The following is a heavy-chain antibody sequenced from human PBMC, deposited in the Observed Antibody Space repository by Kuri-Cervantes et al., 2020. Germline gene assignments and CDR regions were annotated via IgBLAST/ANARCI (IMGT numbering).Heavy chain of an antibody. V-gene: IGHV3-9*01. D-gene: IGHD1-26*01. J-gene: IGHJ6*02. CDR2: ISWNSGSI. Sequence: SLKISCAASGFTFDDYAMHWVRQAPGKGLEWVSGISWNSGSIGYADSVKGRFTISRDNAKNSLYLQMNSLRAEDTAVYYCAKDISGSYFYYYYGMDVWGQGTTVTVSS. CDR3: AKDISGSYFYYYYGMDV. CDR1: GFTFDDYA.